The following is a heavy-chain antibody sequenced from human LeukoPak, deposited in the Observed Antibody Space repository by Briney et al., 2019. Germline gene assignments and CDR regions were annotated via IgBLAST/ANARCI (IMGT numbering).Heavy chain of an antibody. J-gene: IGHJ3*02. Sequence: GGSLRLSCAASGFSFNNYGMHWVRQAPGKGLEWVAVISYDGSNKYYADSVKGRFTISRDNSKNTLYLQMNSLRAEDTAVYYCARSDRGVAFDIWGQGTMVPVSS. D-gene: IGHD2-8*01. V-gene: IGHV3-30*03. CDR1: GFSFNNYG. CDR2: ISYDGSNK. CDR3: ARSDRGVAFDI.